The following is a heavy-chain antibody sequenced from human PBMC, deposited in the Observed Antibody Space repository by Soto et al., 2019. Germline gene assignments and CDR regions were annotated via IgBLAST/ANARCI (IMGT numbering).Heavy chain of an antibody. Sequence: GESLKISCNGSGYIFTSYWISWVRQMPGKGLEWMGRIDPSDSYTNYSPSFQGHVTISADKSISTAYLQWSSLKASDTAMYYCARRSTRGDYYYGMDVWGQGTTVTVSS. CDR2: IDPSDSYT. CDR3: ARRSTRGDYYYGMDV. CDR1: GYIFTSYW. D-gene: IGHD2-2*01. J-gene: IGHJ6*02. V-gene: IGHV5-10-1*01.